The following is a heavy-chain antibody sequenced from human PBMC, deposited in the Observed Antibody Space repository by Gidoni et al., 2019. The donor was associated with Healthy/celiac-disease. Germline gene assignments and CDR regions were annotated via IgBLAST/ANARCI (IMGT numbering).Heavy chain of an antibody. Sequence: QVQLVQSGAEVKKPGSSVKVSCKASGGTFSSYAISWVRQAPGQGLEWMGGIIPIFGTANYAQKFQGRVTITADESTSTAYMELSSLRSEDTAVYYCARERAAGTILYYYYGMDVWGQGTTVTVSS. V-gene: IGHV1-69*01. J-gene: IGHJ6*02. CDR3: ARERAAGTILYYYYGMDV. CDR1: GGTFSSYA. CDR2: IIPIFGTA. D-gene: IGHD3-3*01.